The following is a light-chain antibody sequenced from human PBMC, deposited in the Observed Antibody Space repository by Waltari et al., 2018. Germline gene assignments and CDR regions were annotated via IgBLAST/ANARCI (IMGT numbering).Light chain of an antibody. Sequence: DIQMTQSPSSLSASVGDRVTITCRASQSISSYLNWYQQKPGQAPKLLIYAASSLQSGVPSRFSGSGSGTDFTLTISSLQSEDFASYYCQQYYSHPPTFGQGTKVENK. V-gene: IGKV1-39*01. J-gene: IGKJ1*01. CDR3: QQYYSHPPT. CDR2: AAS. CDR1: QSISSY.